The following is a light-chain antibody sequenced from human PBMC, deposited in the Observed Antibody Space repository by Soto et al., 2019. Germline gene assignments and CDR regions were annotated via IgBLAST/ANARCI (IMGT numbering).Light chain of an antibody. J-gene: IGKJ1*01. V-gene: IGKV3-20*01. CDR3: QQYSSSRT. CDR2: DAS. Sequence: DTVFTQSPGTLSLSPGERATLSCGASQSVGTYLAWYQQKPGQAPRLLIYDASNRATGIAPRFRRSGSGTDFTLTITRLEPEDFAVYYCQQYSSSRTFGQGTKVDIK. CDR1: QSVGTY.